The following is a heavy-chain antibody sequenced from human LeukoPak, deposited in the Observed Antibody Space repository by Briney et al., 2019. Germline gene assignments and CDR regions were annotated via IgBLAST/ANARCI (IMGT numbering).Heavy chain of an antibody. CDR3: AKIWIGEQVTTGKNDY. CDR1: GFTFSSYE. D-gene: IGHD4-17*01. J-gene: IGHJ4*02. Sequence: GGSLRLSCAASGFTFSSYEMNWVREAPGKGLEWVSYISSSGSTIYYADPVKGRFTISRDNSKNTLYLQMNSLRAEDTAVYYCAKIWIGEQVTTGKNDYWGQGTLVTVSS. V-gene: IGHV3-48*03. CDR2: ISSSGSTI.